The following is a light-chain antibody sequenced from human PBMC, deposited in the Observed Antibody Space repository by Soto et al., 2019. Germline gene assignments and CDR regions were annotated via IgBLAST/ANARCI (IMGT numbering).Light chain of an antibody. CDR2: GSA. V-gene: IGKV3-15*01. CDR1: QSVFSS. J-gene: IGKJ5*01. Sequence: IVLTQSPDTLSLSPGESATLSCRASQSVFSSLAWYQQRPGQAPRLLIYGSATRATGIPDRFSGSGSGTEFTLTIRSLQSEDFAVYYCQQYNNWPPITFGQGTRLEIK. CDR3: QQYNNWPPIT.